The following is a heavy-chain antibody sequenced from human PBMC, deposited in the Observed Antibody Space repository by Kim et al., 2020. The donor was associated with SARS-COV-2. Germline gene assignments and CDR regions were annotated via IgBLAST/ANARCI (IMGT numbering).Heavy chain of an antibody. CDR2: ISSTVNT. D-gene: IGHD3-16*01. J-gene: IGHJ4*02. V-gene: IGHV4-39*07. Sequence: SETLSLTCSVSGDSVKTSSYYWGWLRQPPGRGLEYISSISSTVNTFQNPSLKSRLTMSVDMSTNQFSLRLKSVTAADTAVYYCARPSRTHLINIDSWGQG. CDR3: ARPSRTHLINIDS. CDR1: GDSVKTSSYY.